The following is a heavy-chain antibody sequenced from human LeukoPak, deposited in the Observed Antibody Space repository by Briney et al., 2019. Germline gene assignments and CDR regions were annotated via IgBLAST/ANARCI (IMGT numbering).Heavy chain of an antibody. D-gene: IGHD2-2*01. V-gene: IGHV3-9*01. J-gene: IGHJ4*02. Sequence: AGGSLRLSCAASGFTFDDYAMHWVRQAPGKGLEWVSGISWNSGSIGYADSVKGRFTISRDNAKNSLYLQMNSLRTEDTALYYCAKARGYQLLTFDYWGQGTLVTVSS. CDR3: AKARGYQLLTFDY. CDR1: GFTFDDYA. CDR2: ISWNSGSI.